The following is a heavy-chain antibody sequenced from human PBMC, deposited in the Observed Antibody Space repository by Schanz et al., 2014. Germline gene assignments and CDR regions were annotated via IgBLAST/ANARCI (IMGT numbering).Heavy chain of an antibody. Sequence: QVQLQESGPGLVKPSGTLSLTCAVSGASIESPNWWSWVRQPPGKGLEWIGQIYHTGSTDFNPSPKKRFTITVDKSKTHFSLRLSSVTAADTAVYYCAREEMFRDIAKAPAAADVWGQGTTVIVSS. CDR2: IYHTGST. V-gene: IGHV4-4*02. J-gene: IGHJ6*02. CDR1: GASIESPNW. CDR3: AREEMFRDIAKAPAAADV. D-gene: IGHD2-2*01.